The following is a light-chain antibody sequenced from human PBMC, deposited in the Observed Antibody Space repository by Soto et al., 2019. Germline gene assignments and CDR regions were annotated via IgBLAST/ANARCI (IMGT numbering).Light chain of an antibody. CDR1: SSDVGGYNY. J-gene: IGLJ1*01. CDR2: DVS. Sequence: QSALTQPASVSGSPGQSITISCTGTSSDVGGYNYVSWYQQHPGKAPKLMIYDVSYRPSGVSNRFSASKSGNTASLTISRLQAEDEADYYCSSYTSSNALVFETGTKLTVL. CDR3: SSYTSSNALV. V-gene: IGLV2-14*01.